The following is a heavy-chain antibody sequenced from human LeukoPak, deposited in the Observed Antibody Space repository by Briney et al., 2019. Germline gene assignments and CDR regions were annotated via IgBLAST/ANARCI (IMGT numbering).Heavy chain of an antibody. CDR1: GGSISSYY. V-gene: IGHV4-39*07. CDR3: ARDPPYYYGSGRPIDY. D-gene: IGHD3-10*01. Sequence: SETLSLTCSVSGGSISSYYWSWIRQPPGKGLEWIGSIYYSGSTYYNPSLKSRVTISVDTSKNQFSLKLSSVTAADTAVYYCARDPPYYYGSGRPIDYWGQGTLVTVSS. J-gene: IGHJ4*02. CDR2: IYYSGST.